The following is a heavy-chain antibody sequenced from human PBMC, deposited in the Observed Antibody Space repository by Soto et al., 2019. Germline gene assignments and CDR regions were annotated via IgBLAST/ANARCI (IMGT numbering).Heavy chain of an antibody. Sequence: ASVKVSCKASGYTFTSYYMHWVRQAPGQGLEWMGIINPSGGSTSYAQKFQGRVTMTRDTSTSTVYMELSSLRSEDTAVYYCARDGYCSGGSCYLYYFDYWGQGTLVTV. J-gene: IGHJ4*02. CDR2: INPSGGST. D-gene: IGHD2-15*01. CDR1: GYTFTSYY. CDR3: ARDGYCSGGSCYLYYFDY. V-gene: IGHV1-46*03.